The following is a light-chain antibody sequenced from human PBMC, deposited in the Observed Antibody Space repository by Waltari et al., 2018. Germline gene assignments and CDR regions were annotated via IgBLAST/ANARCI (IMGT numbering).Light chain of an antibody. CDR2: DTS. CDR1: QSVRNY. Sequence: EIVLIQSPATLALSTGEIATLSCRASQSVRNYLAWFQQKPGQVPRLLIYDTSNRGTGVPARFSGSGSGTDFTLTISSLESEDFAVYYCQQRSSWPLTFGGGTKVQIK. CDR3: QQRSSWPLT. V-gene: IGKV3-11*01. J-gene: IGKJ4*01.